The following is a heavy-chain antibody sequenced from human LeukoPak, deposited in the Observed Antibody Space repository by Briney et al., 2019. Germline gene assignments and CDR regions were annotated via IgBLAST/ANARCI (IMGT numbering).Heavy chain of an antibody. CDR1: GFTFSSYG. D-gene: IGHD4-11*01. V-gene: IGHV3-30*02. CDR3: AKVGLTVTTILDYFDY. J-gene: IGHJ4*02. Sequence: GSLGLSCAASGFTFSSYGMYWVRQAPGKGLEWVAFIRYDGSNKYYADSVKGRFTVSRDNSKNTLYLQMNILRPEDTAVYYCAKVGLTVTTILDYFDYWGQGTLVTVSS. CDR2: IRYDGSNK.